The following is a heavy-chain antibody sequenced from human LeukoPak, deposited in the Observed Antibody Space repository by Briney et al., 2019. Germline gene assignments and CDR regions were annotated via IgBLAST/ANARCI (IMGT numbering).Heavy chain of an antibody. V-gene: IGHV1-2*02. CDR2: INPNSGGT. D-gene: IGHD3-22*01. CDR1: EYTFTGYY. J-gene: IGHJ3*02. Sequence: GPVKVSGKASEYTFTGYYMPWVRQAPGQGLEWMGWINPNSGGTNYAQKFQGRVTMTRDTSISTAYMELSRLRSDDTAVYYCARELLEYYYDSSGFPFDIWGQGTMVTVSS. CDR3: ARELLEYYYDSSGFPFDI.